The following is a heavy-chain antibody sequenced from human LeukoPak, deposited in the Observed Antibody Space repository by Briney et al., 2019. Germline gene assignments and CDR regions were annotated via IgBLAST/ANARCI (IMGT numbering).Heavy chain of an antibody. Sequence: GGSLRLSCAASGFTFDDYAMHWVRQAPGKGLEWVSLISWDGGSTYYADSVKGRFTISRDNSKNSLYLQMNSLRAEDTALYYCAKDNSPYYYDSSGLDYWGQGTLVTVSS. V-gene: IGHV3-43D*03. J-gene: IGHJ4*02. CDR3: AKDNSPYYYDSSGLDY. CDR2: ISWDGGST. CDR1: GFTFDDYA. D-gene: IGHD3-22*01.